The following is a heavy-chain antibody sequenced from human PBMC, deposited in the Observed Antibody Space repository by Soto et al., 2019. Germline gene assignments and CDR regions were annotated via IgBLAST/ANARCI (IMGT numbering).Heavy chain of an antibody. D-gene: IGHD6-19*01. CDR1: GFTFTSYW. CDR2: IKSDGTST. V-gene: IGHV3-74*01. CDR3: ASHSGWGGY. J-gene: IGHJ4*02. Sequence: EVQLVESGGGLVQPGESLRLSCAASGFTFTSYWMDWVCQAPGKGLVWVSRIKSDGTSTSYADSVKGRFTISRDSAENTLYLQMNSLRAEDTAVYYCASHSGWGGYWGQGTLVIVSS.